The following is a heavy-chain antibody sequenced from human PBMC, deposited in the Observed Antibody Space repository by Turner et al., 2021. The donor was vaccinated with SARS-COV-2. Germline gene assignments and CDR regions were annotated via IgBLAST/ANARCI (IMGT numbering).Heavy chain of an antibody. J-gene: IGHJ2*01. V-gene: IGHV4-39*01. CDR3: ARLDYDFWSGYPDRGYFDL. Sequence: QLQLQESGPGLVKPSETLSLTCTVAGGSISSSRDYWGWIRQPPGKGLEWIGSIYYSGSTNYNPSLKSRVTISVDTSKNQFSLKLSSVTAADTAVYYCARLDYDFWSGYPDRGYFDLWGPWHPGHCLL. D-gene: IGHD3-3*01. CDR1: GGSISSSRDY. CDR2: IYYSGST.